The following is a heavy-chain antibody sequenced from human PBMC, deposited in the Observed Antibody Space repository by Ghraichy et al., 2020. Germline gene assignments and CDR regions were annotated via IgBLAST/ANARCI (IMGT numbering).Heavy chain of an antibody. CDR2: IYTGGDT. CDR1: GGAICSGDYS. CDR3: ARAPFESDDFYDDGFDI. V-gene: IGHV4-30-2*01. J-gene: IGHJ3*02. D-gene: IGHD2-21*02. Sequence: SQTLSLTCAVSGGAICSGDYSCSWIRQPPGKGLEWIGYIYTGGDTYYIPSVKGRATITADLSKNHFSLKLSSVTAADTAVYYCARAPFESDDFYDDGFDIWGQGTMVTVSS.